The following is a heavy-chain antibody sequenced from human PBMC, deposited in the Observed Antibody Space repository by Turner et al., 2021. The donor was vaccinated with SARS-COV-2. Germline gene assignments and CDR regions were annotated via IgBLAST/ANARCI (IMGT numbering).Heavy chain of an antibody. CDR3: ARGIKGVLMSGSYYYYGMDV. J-gene: IGHJ6*02. D-gene: IGHD1-26*01. CDR1: GGSFSGYS. Sequence: QGQLQQWGAGLLKPSEPLSPTCAADGGSFSGYSWSWIRRPPGKGLEGIRVSNHSGITNYNPSLKSRVTISVDTSTNQFSLKLSSVTAADTAVYYCARGIKGVLMSGSYYYYGMDVWGQGTTVTVSS. V-gene: IGHV4-34*01. CDR2: SNHSGIT.